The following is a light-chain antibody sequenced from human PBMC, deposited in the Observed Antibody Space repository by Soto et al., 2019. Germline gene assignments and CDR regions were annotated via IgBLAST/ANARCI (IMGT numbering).Light chain of an antibody. V-gene: IGKV1-6*01. CDR1: QDIRND. CDR3: LHDYTYPRT. Sequence: AIQMTQSPSSLSASVGDRVTITCRASQDIRNDLGWYQQKPGEAPQLPIYAASHLQSGVPSRFSGSGSGTDFTLTISSLQPEDFATYYCLHDYTYPRTFGQGTKVDIK. CDR2: AAS. J-gene: IGKJ1*01.